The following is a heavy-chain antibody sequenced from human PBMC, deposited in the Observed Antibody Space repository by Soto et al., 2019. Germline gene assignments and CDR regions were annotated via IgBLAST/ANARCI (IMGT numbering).Heavy chain of an antibody. CDR2: IIPIFGTA. J-gene: IGHJ5*02. CDR3: ARALTIFSRQGWFDP. CDR1: GGTFSSYA. V-gene: IGHV1-69*06. D-gene: IGHD3-9*01. Sequence: ASVKVSCKASGGTFSSYAISWVRQAPGQGLEWMGGIIPIFGTANYAQKFQGRVTITADKSTSTAYMELSSLRSEDTAVYYCARALTIFSRQGWFDPWGQGTLVTVSS.